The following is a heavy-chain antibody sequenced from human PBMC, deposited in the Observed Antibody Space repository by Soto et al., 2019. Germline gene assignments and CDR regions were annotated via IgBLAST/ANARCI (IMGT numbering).Heavy chain of an antibody. CDR2: ISWNSGSI. J-gene: IGHJ4*02. Sequence: EVQLVESGGGLVQPGRSLRLSCAASGFTFDDYVMHWVRQAPGKGLEWVSGISWNSGSIGYADSVKGRFTISRDNAKNSLYLQMNSLRAEDTALYYCAKGSAGLRGYFDYWGQGTLVTVSS. V-gene: IGHV3-9*01. CDR1: GFTFDDYV. D-gene: IGHD4-17*01. CDR3: AKGSAGLRGYFDY.